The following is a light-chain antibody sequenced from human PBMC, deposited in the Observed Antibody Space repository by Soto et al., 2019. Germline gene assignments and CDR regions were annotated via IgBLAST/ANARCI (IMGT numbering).Light chain of an antibody. CDR1: QAVNTR. V-gene: IGKV3D-15*01. J-gene: IGKJ5*01. Sequence: EIVLTQSPATLSSFPGDRVTLSCRASQAVNTRLAWYHHKPGQAPRLLIYLAYNRAAGVPARFSGSGSGADFTLTISSLQSEDFAVYYCQQYYDWPITFGQGTRLEIK. CDR3: QQYYDWPIT. CDR2: LAY.